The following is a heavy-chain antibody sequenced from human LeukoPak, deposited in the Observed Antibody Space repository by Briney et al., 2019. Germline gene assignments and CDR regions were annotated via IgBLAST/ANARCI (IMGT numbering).Heavy chain of an antibody. D-gene: IGHD4-17*01. V-gene: IGHV1-2*02. Sequence: ASVKVSCKASGYTFTGYYMHWVRQAPGQGLEWMGWIIPNSGGTNYAQKFQGRVTMTRDTSISTAYTELSRLRSDDTAVYYCARNHRSTVPRYYYYYMDVWGKGTTVTVSS. J-gene: IGHJ6*03. CDR3: ARNHRSTVPRYYYYYMDV. CDR1: GYTFTGYY. CDR2: IIPNSGGT.